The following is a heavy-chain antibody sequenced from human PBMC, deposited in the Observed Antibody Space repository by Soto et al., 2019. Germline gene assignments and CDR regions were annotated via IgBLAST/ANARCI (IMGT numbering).Heavy chain of an antibody. CDR3: ARDAPPKYSSSSDGYYYYGMDV. CDR2: IYYSGST. Sequence: QVQLQESGPGLVKPSQTLSLTCTVSGGSISSGGYYWSWIRQHPGKGLEWIGYIYYSGSTYYNPSLKSRVTISVDTSKNQCSLKLSSVTAADTAVYYCARDAPPKYSSSSDGYYYYGMDVWGQGTTVTVSS. V-gene: IGHV4-31*03. D-gene: IGHD6-6*01. CDR1: GGSISSGGYY. J-gene: IGHJ6*02.